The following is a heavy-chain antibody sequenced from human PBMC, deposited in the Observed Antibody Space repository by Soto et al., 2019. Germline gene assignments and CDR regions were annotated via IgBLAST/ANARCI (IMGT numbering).Heavy chain of an antibody. CDR1: GFTFSSYS. J-gene: IGHJ6*02. CDR3: ARVAVADPYYYYYGMDV. V-gene: IGHV3-21*01. Sequence: GGSLRLSCAASGFTFSSYSMNWVRQAPGKGLEWVSSISSSSSYIYYGDSVKGRFTISRDNAKNSLYLQMNSLRAEDTAVYYCARVAVADPYYYYYGMDVWGQGTTVTVSS. D-gene: IGHD6-19*01. CDR2: ISSSSSYI.